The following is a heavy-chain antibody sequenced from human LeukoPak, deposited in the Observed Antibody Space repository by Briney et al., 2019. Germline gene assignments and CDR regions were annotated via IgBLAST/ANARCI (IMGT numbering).Heavy chain of an antibody. CDR1: GGTFSSYA. D-gene: IGHD4-17*01. Sequence: ASVKVSCKASGGTFSSYAISWVRQAPGQGLEWMGRIIPILGIANYAQKFQGRVTITADKSTSTAYMELSSLRSEDTAVYYCARNPRSLTYGDYEDYWGQGTLVTVSS. V-gene: IGHV1-69*04. CDR2: IIPILGIA. CDR3: ARNPRSLTYGDYEDY. J-gene: IGHJ4*02.